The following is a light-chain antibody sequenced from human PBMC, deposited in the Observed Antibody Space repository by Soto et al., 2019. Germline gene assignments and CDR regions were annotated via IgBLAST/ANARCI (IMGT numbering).Light chain of an antibody. CDR2: GAS. CDR3: QHYAGGSRIT. CDR1: QSVSSR. J-gene: IGKJ5*01. Sequence: IVMTQSPGTLSLSQRERATLSCRASQSVSSRLAWYQQKPGQAPRLLISGASSRATGIPDRFSGSGFGTDFTLTISRLEPEDFALYYCQHYAGGSRITFGQGTRLEIK. V-gene: IGKV3-20*01.